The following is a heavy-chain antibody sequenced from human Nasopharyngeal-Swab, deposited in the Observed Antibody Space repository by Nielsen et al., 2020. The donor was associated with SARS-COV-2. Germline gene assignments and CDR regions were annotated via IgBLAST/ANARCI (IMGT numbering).Heavy chain of an antibody. V-gene: IGHV3-21*01. CDR2: ISSSSSYI. D-gene: IGHD5-12*01. CDR1: GFTFSSYS. CDR3: ATHSGYSGYDPFDY. Sequence: GESLKISCAASGFTFSSYSMNWVRQAPGKGLEWVSSISSSSSYIYYTDSVKGRFTISRDKAKNSLYLQMNSLRAEDTAVYYCATHSGYSGYDPFDYWGQGTLATVSS. J-gene: IGHJ4*02.